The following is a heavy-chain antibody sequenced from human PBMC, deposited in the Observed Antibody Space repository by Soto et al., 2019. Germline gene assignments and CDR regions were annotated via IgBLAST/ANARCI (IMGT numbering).Heavy chain of an antibody. CDR2: IWYDGSNK. CDR1: GFTFSSYG. J-gene: IGHJ4*02. CDR3: ARDASLQAFDY. V-gene: IGHV3-33*01. Sequence: ESGGGVVQPGRSLRLSCAASGFTFSSYGMHWVRQAPGKGLEWVAVIWYDGSNKYYADSVKGRFTISRDNSKNTLYLQMNSLRAEDTAVYYCARDASLQAFDYWGQGSLVTVSS.